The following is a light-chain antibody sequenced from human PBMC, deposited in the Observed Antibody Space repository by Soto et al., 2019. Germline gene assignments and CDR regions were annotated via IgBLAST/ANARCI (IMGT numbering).Light chain of an antibody. Sequence: DIQMTQSPSSLSASVGDRVTITCRASQSISSYLNWYQQKPGKAPKLLIYAASSLQSGVPSRFSGSGSGTDFTLTISSLQPDDFATYYCQQYNSYCWTFGQGTKVDIK. V-gene: IGKV1-39*01. CDR1: QSISSY. J-gene: IGKJ1*01. CDR3: QQYNSYCWT. CDR2: AAS.